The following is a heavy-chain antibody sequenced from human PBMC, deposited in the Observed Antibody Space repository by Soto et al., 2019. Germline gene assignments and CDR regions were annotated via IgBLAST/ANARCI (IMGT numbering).Heavy chain of an antibody. CDR3: ARGGDGYNFGAVY. D-gene: IGHD2-21*01. Sequence: SVKVSCKASGFTFTSSAMQWVRQARGQRLEWIGWIVVGSGNTNYAQKFQERVTITRDMSTNTVYMELRSLRSDDTAVYYCARGGDGYNFGAVYWGQGTPVTVSS. CDR2: IVVGSGNT. V-gene: IGHV1-58*02. CDR1: GFTFTSSA. J-gene: IGHJ4*02.